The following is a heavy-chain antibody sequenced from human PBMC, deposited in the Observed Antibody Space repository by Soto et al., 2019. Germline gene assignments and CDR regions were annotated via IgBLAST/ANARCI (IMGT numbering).Heavy chain of an antibody. J-gene: IGHJ6*02. CDR3: AKPTTKSFWSGSLGDYYYYGMDV. Sequence: GGSLRLSCAASGFTFSSYAMSWVRQAPGKGLEWVSAISGSGGSTYYADSVKGRFTISRDNSKNTLYLQMNSLRAEDTAVYYCAKPTTKSFWSGSLGDYYYYGMDVWGQGTTVTV. D-gene: IGHD3-3*01. V-gene: IGHV3-23*01. CDR1: GFTFSSYA. CDR2: ISGSGGST.